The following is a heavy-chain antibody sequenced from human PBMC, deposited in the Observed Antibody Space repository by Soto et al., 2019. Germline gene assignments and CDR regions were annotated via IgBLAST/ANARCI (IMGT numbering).Heavy chain of an antibody. CDR3: TTEAYDNSGSLAFDI. CDR2: IFHTGTT. D-gene: IGHD3-22*01. Sequence: SETLSLTSTVAGQSITNHYNSWIRQPPGKGLEWIGYIFHTGTTSYNPSLKSRVTLSVDTSQSQFSLKLNSVTAADTAVYYCTTEAYDNSGSLAFDIWGPGTLVT. CDR1: GQSITNHY. J-gene: IGHJ3*02. V-gene: IGHV4-59*08.